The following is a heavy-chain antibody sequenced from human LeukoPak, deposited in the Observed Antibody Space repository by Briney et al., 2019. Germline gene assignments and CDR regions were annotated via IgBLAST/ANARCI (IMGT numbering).Heavy chain of an antibody. V-gene: IGHV3-23*01. Sequence: PGGSLRLSCAASGFTFSSYCMSWVRQAPGKGLEWVPVISGSGGSTYYADSVKGRFTISRDNSKNTLYLQMNSLRAEDTAVYYCAKTRGWPYYFDYWGQGTLVTVSS. D-gene: IGHD6-19*01. CDR3: AKTRGWPYYFDY. CDR1: GFTFSSYC. J-gene: IGHJ4*02. CDR2: ISGSGGST.